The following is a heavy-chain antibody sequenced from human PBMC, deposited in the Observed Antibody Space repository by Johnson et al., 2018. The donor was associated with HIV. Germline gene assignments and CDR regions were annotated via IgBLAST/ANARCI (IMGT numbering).Heavy chain of an antibody. V-gene: IGHV3-66*01. D-gene: IGHD4-17*01. Sequence: MLLVESGGGLVQPGGSLRLSCAASGFTFSDYYMSWIRQAPGKGLEWVSVIYSGGSTYYTDSVKGRFTISRDNSKNTLYLQMGSLRAEDMAVYYCARDAVTPIWGQGTMVTVSS. CDR2: IYSGGST. CDR1: GFTFSDYY. J-gene: IGHJ3*02. CDR3: ARDAVTPI.